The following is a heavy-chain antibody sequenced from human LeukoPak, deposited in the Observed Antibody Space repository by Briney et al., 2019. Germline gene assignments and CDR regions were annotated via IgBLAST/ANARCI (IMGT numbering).Heavy chain of an antibody. CDR3: AKLAAAGTEDAFDI. J-gene: IGHJ3*02. D-gene: IGHD6-13*01. Sequence: PGGSLRLSCAASGFTFSSYSMNWVRQAPGKGLEWVAVISYDGRNKYYADSVKGRFTISRDNSKNTLYLQMNSLRAEDTAVYYCAKLAAAGTEDAFDIWGQGTMVTVSS. V-gene: IGHV3-30*18. CDR1: GFTFSSYS. CDR2: ISYDGRNK.